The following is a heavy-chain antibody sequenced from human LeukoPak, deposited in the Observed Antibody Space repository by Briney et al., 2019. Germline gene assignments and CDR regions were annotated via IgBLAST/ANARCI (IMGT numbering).Heavy chain of an antibody. CDR3: ARDRGIAAAGTVWYFDL. J-gene: IGHJ2*01. V-gene: IGHV3-30*02. D-gene: IGHD6-13*01. Sequence: GGSLRLSCAASGFTFSSYGMHWVRQAPGKGLEWVAFIRYDGSNKYYADSVKGRFTISRDNAKNSLYLQMNSLRAEDTAVYYCARDRGIAAAGTVWYFDLWGRGTLVTVSS. CDR1: GFTFSSYG. CDR2: IRYDGSNK.